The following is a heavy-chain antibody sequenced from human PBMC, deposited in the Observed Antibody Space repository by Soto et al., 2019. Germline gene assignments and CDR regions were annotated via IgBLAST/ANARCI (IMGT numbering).Heavy chain of an antibody. Sequence: PGGSLRLSXAASGFTFSSYGMHWVRQAPGKGLEWVAVISYDGSNKYYADSVKGRFTISRDNSKNTLYLQMNSLRAEDTAVYYCAKDGYCSSTSCHRRSYYYGMDVWGQGTTVTVSS. CDR3: AKDGYCSSTSCHRRSYYYGMDV. D-gene: IGHD2-2*01. J-gene: IGHJ6*02. V-gene: IGHV3-30*18. CDR1: GFTFSSYG. CDR2: ISYDGSNK.